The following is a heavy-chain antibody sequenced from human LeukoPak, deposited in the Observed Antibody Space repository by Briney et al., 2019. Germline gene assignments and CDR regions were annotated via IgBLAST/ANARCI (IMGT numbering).Heavy chain of an antibody. CDR2: IYYSENT. CDR3: AGGNFYDSSGHPYHFHY. J-gene: IGHJ4*02. CDR1: GGSISGYY. D-gene: IGHD3-22*01. Sequence: SETLSLTCTVSGGSISGYYWSWIRQPPGKGLEWIGYIYYSENTNYNSSLKSRVTISEDTSKNQFSLNLTSVTAADTAVYYCAGGNFYDSSGHPYHFHYWGQGTLVTVPS. V-gene: IGHV4-59*01.